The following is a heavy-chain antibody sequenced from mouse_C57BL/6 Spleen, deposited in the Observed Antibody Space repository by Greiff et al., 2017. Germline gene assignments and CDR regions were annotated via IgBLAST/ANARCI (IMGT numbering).Heavy chain of an antibody. J-gene: IGHJ4*01. CDR2: ISDGGSYT. V-gene: IGHV5-4*01. CDR1: GFTFSSYA. D-gene: IGHD1-2*01. CDR3: AREEKGHYDGVSMDY. Sequence: EVKLMESGGGLVKPGGSLKLSCAASGFTFSSYAMSWVRQTPEKRLEWVATISDGGSYTYYPDNVKGRFTISRDNAKNNLYLQMSHLKSEDTAMYYCAREEKGHYDGVSMDYWGQGTSVTVSS.